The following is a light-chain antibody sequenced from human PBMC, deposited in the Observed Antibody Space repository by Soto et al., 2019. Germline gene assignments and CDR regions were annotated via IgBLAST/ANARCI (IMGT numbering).Light chain of an antibody. V-gene: IGLV2-23*01. CDR3: CSYAGSSTYV. Sequence: QLVLTQPASVSGSPGQSITISCTGTSSDVGTYNLVSWYQHHPGKAPKLMIYEGTTRPSGLSNRFSGSKSGNTASLTISGLQAEDESDYYCCSYAGSSTYVFGTGTKVTVL. J-gene: IGLJ1*01. CDR1: SSDVGTYNL. CDR2: EGT.